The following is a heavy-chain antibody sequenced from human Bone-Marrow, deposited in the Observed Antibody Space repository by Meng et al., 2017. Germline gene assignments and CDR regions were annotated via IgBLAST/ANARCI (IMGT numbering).Heavy chain of an antibody. J-gene: IGHJ4*01. CDR3: ARGTATLDF. Sequence: SETLSLTCAISGDSVSSNSVAWNWIRQSPSRGLEWLGRTYYRSRWYKDYAVSVKSRITINPDTSKNEFSLQLNSVTPEDTAVYFCARGTATLDFWGHGTRVTVSS. D-gene: IGHD2-15*01. CDR2: TYYRSRWYK. V-gene: IGHV6-1*01. CDR1: GDSVSSNSVA.